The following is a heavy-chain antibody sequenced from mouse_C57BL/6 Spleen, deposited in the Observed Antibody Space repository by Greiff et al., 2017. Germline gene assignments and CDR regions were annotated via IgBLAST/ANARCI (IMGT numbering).Heavy chain of an antibody. Sequence: VQLQQSGAELVRPGSSVKMSCKTSGYTFTSYGINWVKQRPGQGLEWIGYIYIGNGYTEYNEKFKGKATLTSDTSSSTACMQLSSLTSEDSAIYFCALTTVVAPYAMDDWGQGTSVTVSS. V-gene: IGHV1-58*01. CDR2: IYIGNGYT. CDR1: GYTFTSYG. J-gene: IGHJ4*01. D-gene: IGHD1-1*01. CDR3: ALTTVVAPYAMDD.